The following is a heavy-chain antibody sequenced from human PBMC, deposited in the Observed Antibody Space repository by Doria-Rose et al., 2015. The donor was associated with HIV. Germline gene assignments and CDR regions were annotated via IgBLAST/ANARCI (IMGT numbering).Heavy chain of an antibody. CDR1: GGSFSGYY. J-gene: IGHJ6*02. CDR3: ARGLLRGGWNDVDYYYGMDV. CDR2: INHSGST. Sequence: QVQLQQWGAGLVKPSETLSLTCAVFGGSFSGYYWSWTRQPQGKGLEWIGEINHSGSTNYKTYLKSRVTISLDTSKNLFSLKLSSVTAADTAVYYCARGLLRGGWNDVDYYYGMDVWGQGTTVTVSS. D-gene: IGHD1-1*01. V-gene: IGHV4-34*01.